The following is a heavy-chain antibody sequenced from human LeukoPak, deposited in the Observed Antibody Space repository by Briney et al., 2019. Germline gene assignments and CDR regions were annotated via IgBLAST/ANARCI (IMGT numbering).Heavy chain of an antibody. CDR1: GFTFSSYA. CDR3: AKGALLWFGELLYYFDY. J-gene: IGHJ4*02. CDR2: ISGSGGST. D-gene: IGHD3-10*01. Sequence: PGGSLRLSCAASGFTFSSYAMSWVRQAPGKGLEWVSAISGSGGSTYYADSVKGRFTISRDNSKNTLYLQMNSLRAEDTAVYYCAKGALLWFGELLYYFDYWGQGTLATVSS. V-gene: IGHV3-23*01.